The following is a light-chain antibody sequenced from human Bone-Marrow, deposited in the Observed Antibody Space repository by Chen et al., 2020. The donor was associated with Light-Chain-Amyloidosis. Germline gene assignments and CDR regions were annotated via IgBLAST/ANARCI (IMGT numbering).Light chain of an antibody. V-gene: IGKV4-1*01. Sequence: DIVMTQSPASLAVSLGERATINCKSSQSVLHSPNNKNYLAWYQQKPGLPPKLLIYWASTRESGVPDRFSGSGSGTDFTLTISSLQAEDVAVYYCHQYCSTPRTFGQGTKVEIK. CDR2: WAS. J-gene: IGKJ1*01. CDR3: HQYCSTPRT. CDR1: QSVLHSPNNKNY.